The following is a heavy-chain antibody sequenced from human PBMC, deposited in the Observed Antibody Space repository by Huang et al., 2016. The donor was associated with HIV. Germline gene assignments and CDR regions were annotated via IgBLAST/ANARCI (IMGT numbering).Heavy chain of an antibody. CDR2: LNPNSGKT. D-gene: IGHD6-19*01. J-gene: IGHJ4*02. Sequence: QVQLVQSGPEVKKPGASVKVSCQTSGYIFSNYDINWVRQAPGHGLQWMGWLNPNSGKTVYGQNFQGRGTLTRSTSTGAAYMVLNSLTSQDTAVYYCARLTSGWYQDYWGQGTLVTVSS. CDR1: GYIFSNYD. CDR3: ARLTSGWYQDY. V-gene: IGHV1-8*01.